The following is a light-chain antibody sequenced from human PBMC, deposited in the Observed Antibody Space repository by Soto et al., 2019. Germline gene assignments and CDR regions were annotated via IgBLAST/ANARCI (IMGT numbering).Light chain of an antibody. CDR2: AAS. CDR3: QQTSSFPT. V-gene: IGKV1-39*01. J-gene: IGKJ1*01. Sequence: DIQMTQSPSSLSASVGDRITITCRATQSIRRYLNWYQQKPGKAPNLLIYAASSLQTGVPSRFSGSGSETDFTLTISSLQPEDFATYYCQQTSSFPTFGHGTKVDIK. CDR1: QSIRRY.